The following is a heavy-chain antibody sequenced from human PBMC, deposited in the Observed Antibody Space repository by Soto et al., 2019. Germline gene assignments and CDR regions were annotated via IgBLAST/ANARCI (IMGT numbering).Heavy chain of an antibody. Sequence: GESLKISCNCSWCRFTIYWIVWVRQLPGKGLEWMGIIYPGDSDTRYSPSFQGQVTMSADKSISTAYLQWSSLKPSDTAMYYCARQGWELLPFDYWGQGILVTVSS. CDR1: WCRFTIYW. J-gene: IGHJ4*02. D-gene: IGHD1-26*01. V-gene: IGHV5-51*01. CDR3: ARQGWELLPFDY. CDR2: IYPGDSDT.